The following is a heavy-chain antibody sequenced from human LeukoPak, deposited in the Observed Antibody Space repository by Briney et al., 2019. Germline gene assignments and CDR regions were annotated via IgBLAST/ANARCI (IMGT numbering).Heavy chain of an antibody. J-gene: IGHJ4*02. Sequence: SETLPLTCAVSGDSIISTNWWSWVRQPPGKGLEWIGQVYHSGRTNYNPSLTSRVTISIGRSNNQFSLKLTSVTAADTAVYYCASDGGGNDCWGQGTLVTVSS. CDR3: ASDGGGNDC. V-gene: IGHV4-4*02. D-gene: IGHD4-23*01. CDR1: GDSIISTNW. CDR2: VYHSGRT.